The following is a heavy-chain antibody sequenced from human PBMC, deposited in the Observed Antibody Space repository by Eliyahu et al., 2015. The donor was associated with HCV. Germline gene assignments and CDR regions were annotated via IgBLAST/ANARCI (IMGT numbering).Heavy chain of an antibody. CDR2: IKSKTDGGTT. Sequence: EVQLVESGGGLVKPGGSLRLXCAASGFTFXXAWMSWVRQAPGKGLEWVGRIKSKTDGGTTDYAAPVKGRFTISRDDSKNTLYLQMNSLKTEDTAVYYCTTPVTMVRELLFDYWGQGTLVTVSS. D-gene: IGHD3-10*01. J-gene: IGHJ4*02. CDR3: TTPVTMVRELLFDY. V-gene: IGHV3-15*01. CDR1: GFTFXXAW.